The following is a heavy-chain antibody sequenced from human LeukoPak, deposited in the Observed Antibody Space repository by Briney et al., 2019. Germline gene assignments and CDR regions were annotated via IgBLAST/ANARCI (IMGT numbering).Heavy chain of an antibody. D-gene: IGHD1-14*01. CDR2: IWYDGSNK. CDR1: GFTFSSYG. V-gene: IGHV3-33*01. CDR3: ARRYDGYYYYGMDV. J-gene: IGHJ6*02. Sequence: GSLRLSCAASGFTFSSYGMHWVRQAPGKGLEWVAVIWYDGSNKYYADSVKGRFTISRDNSKNTLYLQMNSLRAEDTAVYYCARRYDGYYYYGMDVWGQGTTVTVSS.